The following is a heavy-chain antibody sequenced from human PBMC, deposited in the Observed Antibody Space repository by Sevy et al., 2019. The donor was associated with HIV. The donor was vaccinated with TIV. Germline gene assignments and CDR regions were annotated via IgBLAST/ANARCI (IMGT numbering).Heavy chain of an antibody. D-gene: IGHD2-8*01. J-gene: IGHJ4*02. CDR1: GFTFSKYS. V-gene: IGHV3-23*01. CDR3: AGVGCTKPYDY. Sequence: GGSLRLSCAASGFTFSKYSMSWVRQPPGKGLEWVSTLSFGCGEINYADSVKGRFTISRDKSKSSVYLQMNNLRPEDTAVYYGAGVGCTKPYDYWGQGTLVTVSS. CDR2: LSFGCGEI.